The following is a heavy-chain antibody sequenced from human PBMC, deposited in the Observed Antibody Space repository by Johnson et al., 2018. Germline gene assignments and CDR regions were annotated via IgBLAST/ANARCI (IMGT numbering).Heavy chain of an antibody. CDR1: GFTFSSYA. J-gene: IGHJ6*02. Sequence: QVQLVQSGGGAVQPGRSLRLSCAASGFTFSSYAMHWVRQAPGKGLEWVAVISYDGSNKYYADSVKGRFTISRDNSKNTLYLQMNSLRAEDTAVYYSAKTPNPQYNWNGGDYYYYGMDVWGQGTTVTVYS. V-gene: IGHV3-30-3*02. CDR2: ISYDGSNK. CDR3: AKTPNPQYNWNGGDYYYYGMDV. D-gene: IGHD1-1*01.